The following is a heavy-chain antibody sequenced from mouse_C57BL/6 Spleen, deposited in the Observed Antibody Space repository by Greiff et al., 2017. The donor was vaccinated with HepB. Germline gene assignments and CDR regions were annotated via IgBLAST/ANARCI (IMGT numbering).Heavy chain of an antibody. J-gene: IGHJ2*01. CDR3: ARYGIPGGFDY. Sequence: EVKLMESGPGLVKPSQSLSLTCSVSGYSITSGYYWNWIRQFPGNKLEWMGYISYDGSNNYNPSLKNRISITRDTSKNQFFLKLNSVTTEDTATYDCARYGIPGGFDYWGQGTTLTVSS. CDR1: GYSITSGYY. D-gene: IGHD1-1*02. CDR2: ISYDGSN. V-gene: IGHV3-6*01.